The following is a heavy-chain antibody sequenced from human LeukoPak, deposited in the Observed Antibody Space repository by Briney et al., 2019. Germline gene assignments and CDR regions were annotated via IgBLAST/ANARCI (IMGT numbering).Heavy chain of an antibody. D-gene: IGHD3-22*01. CDR2: ISAYNGNT. V-gene: IGHV1-18*01. CDR1: GYTFTSYG. CDR3: ARVNYYDSSGHLDY. Sequence: ASEKVSCKASGYTFTSYGISWVRQAPGQGLEWMGWISAYNGNTNYAQKLQGRVTMTTDTSTSTAYMELRSLRSDDTAVYYCARVNYYDSSGHLDYWGQGTLVTVSS. J-gene: IGHJ4*02.